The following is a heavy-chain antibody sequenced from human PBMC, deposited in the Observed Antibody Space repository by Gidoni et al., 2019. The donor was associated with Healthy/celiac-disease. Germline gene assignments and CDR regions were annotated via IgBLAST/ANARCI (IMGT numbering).Heavy chain of an antibody. CDR2: ISGSGGST. Sequence: EVQLLESGGGLVQPGGSLRLSCAASGFTFSSYAMSWVRQAPGKGLEWVSAISGSGGSTYYADSVKGRFTISRDNSKNTLYLQMNSLRAEDTAVYYCASYDYGDYSFDYWGQGTLVTVSS. D-gene: IGHD4-17*01. J-gene: IGHJ4*02. CDR1: GFTFSSYA. CDR3: ASYDYGDYSFDY. V-gene: IGHV3-23*01.